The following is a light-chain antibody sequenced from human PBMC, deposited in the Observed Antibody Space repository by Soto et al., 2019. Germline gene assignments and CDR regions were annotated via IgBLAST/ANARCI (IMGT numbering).Light chain of an antibody. CDR2: DAS. CDR1: QSVGRS. V-gene: IGKV3-11*01. CDR3: QQRTNWPRA. Sequence: ENVLTQSPATLSLSPGERAIFSCRASQSVGRSLAWYQQKPGQAPRLFIYDASKRANGIPPRSSGSGSGTDFTLTISSLEPEDFAVYYCQQRTNWPRAFGGGTNLEIK. J-gene: IGKJ4*01.